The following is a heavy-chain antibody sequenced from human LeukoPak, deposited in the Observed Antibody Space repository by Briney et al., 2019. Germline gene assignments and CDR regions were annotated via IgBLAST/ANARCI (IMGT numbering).Heavy chain of an antibody. CDR1: GFTFTNAW. CDR2: IKSKIDGGTT. D-gene: IGHD3-3*01. J-gene: IGHJ4*02. V-gene: IGHV3-15*01. CDR3: TTDYDFWSGLHDY. Sequence: GGSLRLSCAASGFTFTNAWMSWVRQAPGKGLEWVGRIKSKIDGGTTEYAASVKGRFTISRDDSKNTLYLQMNSLKTEDTAVYYCTTDYDFWSGLHDYWGQGTLATVSS.